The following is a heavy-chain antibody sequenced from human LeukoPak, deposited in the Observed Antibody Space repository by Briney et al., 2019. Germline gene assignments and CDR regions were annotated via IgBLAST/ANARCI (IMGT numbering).Heavy chain of an antibody. J-gene: IGHJ4*02. CDR2: IWYDGSPK. Sequence: GGSLRLSCAASGFTFSNCAMHWVRQAPDKGLEWVAVIWYDGSPKYYPDSVKGRFTISRDNSKNTLYLQMNSLRAEDTAVYYCAASLPNIVVVPATKGPFGYWGQGALVTVSS. D-gene: IGHD2-2*01. CDR1: GFTFSNCA. CDR3: AASLPNIVVVPATKGPFGY. V-gene: IGHV3-33*01.